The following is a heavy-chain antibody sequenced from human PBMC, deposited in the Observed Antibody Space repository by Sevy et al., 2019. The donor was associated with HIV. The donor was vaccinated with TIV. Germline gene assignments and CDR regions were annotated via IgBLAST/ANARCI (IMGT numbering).Heavy chain of an antibody. Sequence: GGSLRLSCAASGFIFSDYTLHWVRQAPGTGLEWVAVISYDASFTYYADSVEGRFTISRDNSKNTLFLQMNSLRHEDTAVYYCARSQSSSWHYFDYWGQGTLVTVSS. D-gene: IGHD6-13*01. CDR3: ARSQSSSWHYFDY. CDR2: ISYDASFT. CDR1: GFIFSDYT. J-gene: IGHJ4*02. V-gene: IGHV3-30*04.